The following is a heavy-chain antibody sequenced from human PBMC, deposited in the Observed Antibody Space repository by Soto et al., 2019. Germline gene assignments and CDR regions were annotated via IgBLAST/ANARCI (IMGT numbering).Heavy chain of an antibody. V-gene: IGHV1-69*13. CDR1: GGTFSSYA. D-gene: IGHD3-16*01. CDR3: ALPRWGDAFDI. Sequence: GASVKVSCKASGGTFSSYAISWVRQAPGQGLEWMGGIIPIFGTANYAQKFQGRVTITADESTSTAYMELSSLRSEDTAVYYCALPRWGDAFDIWGQGTMVTVSS. J-gene: IGHJ3*02. CDR2: IIPIFGTA.